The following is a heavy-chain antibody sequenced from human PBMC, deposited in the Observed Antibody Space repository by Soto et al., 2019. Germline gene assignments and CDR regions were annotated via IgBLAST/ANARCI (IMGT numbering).Heavy chain of an antibody. CDR3: ARGLPELRVHWFDP. CDR2: IYYSGST. Sequence: SETLSLTCTVSGGSISSLGYYWSWIRQHPGKGLEWIGYIYYSGSTYYNPSLKSRVTISVDTSKNQFSLKLSSVTAADTAVYYCARGLPELRVHWFDPWGQGTLVTVSS. J-gene: IGHJ5*02. V-gene: IGHV4-31*03. D-gene: IGHD1-7*01. CDR1: GGSISSLGYY.